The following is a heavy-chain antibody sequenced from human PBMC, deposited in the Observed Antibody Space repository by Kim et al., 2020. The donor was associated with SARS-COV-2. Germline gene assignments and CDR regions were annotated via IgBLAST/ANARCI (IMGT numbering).Heavy chain of an antibody. Sequence: GGSLRLSCAASGFTFSSYDMHWVRQATGKGLEWVSAIGTAGDTYYPGSVKGRFTISRENAKNSLYLQMNSLRAGDTAVYYCARWLIGYPPHAFDIWGQGTMVTVSS. CDR3: ARWLIGYPPHAFDI. J-gene: IGHJ3*02. V-gene: IGHV3-13*04. CDR1: GFTFSSYD. CDR2: IGTAGDT. D-gene: IGHD5-18*01.